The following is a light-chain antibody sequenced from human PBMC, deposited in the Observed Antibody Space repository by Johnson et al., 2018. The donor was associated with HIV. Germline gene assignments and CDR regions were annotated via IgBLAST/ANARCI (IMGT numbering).Light chain of an antibody. V-gene: IGLV1-51*01. CDR1: SSNIGNNY. CDR3: GTWDSSLSAVV. J-gene: IGLJ1*01. Sequence: QSVFTQPPSVSAAPGQKVTISCSGSSSNIGNNYVSWYQQLPGTAPKLLIYDNNKRPSGIPDRFSGPKSGTSATLGITGLQTGDEADYYCGTWDSSLSAVVFGTGTKVTVL. CDR2: DNN.